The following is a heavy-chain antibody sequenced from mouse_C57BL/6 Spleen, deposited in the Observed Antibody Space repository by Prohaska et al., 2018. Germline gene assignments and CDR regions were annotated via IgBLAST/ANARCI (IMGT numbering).Heavy chain of an antibody. CDR1: GYTFTDYY. Sequence: EVQLQQSGPELVKPGASVKISCKASGYTFTDYYMNWVKQSHGKSLEWIGDINPNNGGTSYNQKFKGKATLTVDKSSSTAYMELRSLTSEDSAVYYCARWAFDVWGTGTTVTVSS. V-gene: IGHV1-26*01. J-gene: IGHJ1*03. CDR2: INPNNGGT. CDR3: ARWAFDV.